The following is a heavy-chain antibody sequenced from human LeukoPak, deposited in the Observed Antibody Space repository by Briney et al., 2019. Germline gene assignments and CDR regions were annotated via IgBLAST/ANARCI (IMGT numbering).Heavy chain of an antibody. D-gene: IGHD1-26*01. CDR2: IYTSGST. J-gene: IGHJ4*02. CDR1: GGSISSGSYY. Sequence: SETLSLTCTVSGGSISSGSYYWSWIRQPAGKGLEWIGRIYTSGSTNYNPSLKSRVTISVDTSKNQFSLKLSSVTAADTAVYYCARAEGSSPFDYWGQGTLVTVSS. CDR3: ARAEGSSPFDY. V-gene: IGHV4-61*02.